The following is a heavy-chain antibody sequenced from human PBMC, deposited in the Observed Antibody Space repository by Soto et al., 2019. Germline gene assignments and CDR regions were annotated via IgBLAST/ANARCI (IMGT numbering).Heavy chain of an antibody. Sequence: LSLTCTLSGGSVRAPDWWNWVRQSPDKGLEWIAEVHISGHSNYNPSLRSRVSVSIDSSKNQFYLNLNSVTAEDTAIYYCARVRQGCSANNCYFDPWGQGTQVTVSS. CDR1: GGSVRAPDW. CDR2: VHISGHS. D-gene: IGHD1-1*01. CDR3: ARVRQGCSANNCYFDP. V-gene: IGHV4-4*02. J-gene: IGHJ5*01.